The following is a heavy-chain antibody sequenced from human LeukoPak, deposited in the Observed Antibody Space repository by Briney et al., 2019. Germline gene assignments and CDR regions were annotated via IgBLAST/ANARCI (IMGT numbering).Heavy chain of an antibody. J-gene: IGHJ4*02. CDR1: GFTFSSFT. CDR2: ISSSSKTI. Sequence: GGSLRLSCAASGFTFSSFTMHWVRQAPAKGLEWLSFISSSSKTIYYADSVEGRFTISRDNAKNSLFLQMNSLRAEDSAVYYCARDFGYNIIDYWGRGTLVTVSS. V-gene: IGHV3-48*01. CDR3: ARDFGYNIIDY. D-gene: IGHD3-10*01.